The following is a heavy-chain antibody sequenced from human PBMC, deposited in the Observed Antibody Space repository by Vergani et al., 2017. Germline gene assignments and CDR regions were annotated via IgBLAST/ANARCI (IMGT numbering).Heavy chain of an antibody. J-gene: IGHJ6*02. V-gene: IGHV6-1*01. CDR3: ARGESIPAAGVMYYGMDV. Sequence: QVQLQQSGPGLVKPSQTLSLTCAISGDSVSSNSAAWNWIRQSPSRGLEWLGRTYYRSKWYNDYAVSVKSRITINPDTSKNQFSLQLNSVTPEDSAVYYCARGESIPAAGVMYYGMDVWGQGTTVTVSS. D-gene: IGHD6-13*01. CDR1: GDSVSSNSAA. CDR2: TYYRSKWYN.